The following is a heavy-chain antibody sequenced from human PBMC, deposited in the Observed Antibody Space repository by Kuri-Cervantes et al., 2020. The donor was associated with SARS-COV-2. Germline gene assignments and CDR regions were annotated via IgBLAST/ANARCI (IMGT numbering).Heavy chain of an antibody. V-gene: IGHV1-18*01. J-gene: IGHJ3*02. Sequence: ASVKVSCKASGYTFTSYGISWVRQAPGQGLEWMGWISAYNGNTNYAQKLQGRVTITTDESTSTAYMELSSLRSEDTAVYYCARGVGSSWYVDDAFDIWGQGTMVTVSS. D-gene: IGHD6-13*01. CDR2: ISAYNGNT. CDR1: GYTFTSYG. CDR3: ARGVGSSWYVDDAFDI.